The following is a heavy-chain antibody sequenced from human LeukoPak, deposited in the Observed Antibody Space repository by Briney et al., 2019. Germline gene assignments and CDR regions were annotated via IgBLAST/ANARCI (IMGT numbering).Heavy chain of an antibody. CDR1: GFTVSSNY. D-gene: IGHD3-10*01. J-gene: IGHJ6*03. V-gene: IGHV3-53*01. CDR2: IYSGGST. Sequence: GGSLRLSCAASGFTVSSNYMSWVRQAPGKGLEWVSVIYSGGSTYYADSVKGRFTISRDNSKNTLYLQMNSLRAEDTAVYYCARCITYTDYYYYMDVWGKGTTVTVSS. CDR3: ARCITYTDYYYYMDV.